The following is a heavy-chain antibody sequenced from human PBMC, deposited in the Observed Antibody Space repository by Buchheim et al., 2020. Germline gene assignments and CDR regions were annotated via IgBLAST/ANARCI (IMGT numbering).Heavy chain of an antibody. D-gene: IGHD5-18*01. J-gene: IGHJ4*02. CDR1: GFTFSSYS. CDR3: ARSFGPDTAMADDY. CDR2: ISSSSSTI. Sequence: EVQLVESGGGLVQPGGSLRLSCAASGFTFSSYSMNWVRQAPGKGLEWVSYISSSSSTIYYADSVKCRFTIYRDTAKNSLYLQMNILRAEDTAVYYCARSFGPDTAMADDYWGQGTL. V-gene: IGHV3-48*01.